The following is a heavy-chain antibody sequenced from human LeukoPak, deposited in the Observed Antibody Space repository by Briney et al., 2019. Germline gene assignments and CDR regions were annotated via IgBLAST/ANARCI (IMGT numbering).Heavy chain of an antibody. CDR2: FYYSGST. D-gene: IGHD3-3*01. CDR3: ARGHVRGLIDY. J-gene: IGHJ4*02. Sequence: SETLSLTCTVSGDSISSTFYQWGWIRQPPGKGLEWIGSFYYSGSTYYNPSLKSRVTISVDTSKNQFSLKLSSVTAADTAVYYCARGHVRGLIDYWGQGTLVTVSS. CDR1: GDSISSTFYQ. V-gene: IGHV4-39*07.